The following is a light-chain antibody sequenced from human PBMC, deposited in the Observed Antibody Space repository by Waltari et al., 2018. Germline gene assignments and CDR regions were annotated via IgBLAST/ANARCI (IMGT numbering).Light chain of an antibody. V-gene: IGKV1-16*02. CDR3: QQYNSYPLT. CDR1: QDISNY. CDR2: AAS. Sequence: DIQMTQSPSSLSASVGDRVPITCQASQDISNYLAWFQQKPGKAPKSLISAASSLQSGVPSKFSGSGSGTDFTLTISSLQAEDFATYYCQQYNSYPLTFGGGTKVEIK. J-gene: IGKJ4*01.